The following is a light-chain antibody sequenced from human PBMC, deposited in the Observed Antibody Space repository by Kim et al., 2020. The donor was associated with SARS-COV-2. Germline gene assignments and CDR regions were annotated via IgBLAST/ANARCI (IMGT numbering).Light chain of an antibody. V-gene: IGKV1D-12*01. J-gene: IGKJ2*01. Sequence: DGVTMTCRAGQGISRSLAWYQQKPGKAPQLLIAGASSLRSGVPSRFSGRGSGTEFTLTINSLQPGDIATYFCQQGNDLPYTFGQGTKLEI. CDR3: QQGNDLPYT. CDR2: GAS. CDR1: QGISRS.